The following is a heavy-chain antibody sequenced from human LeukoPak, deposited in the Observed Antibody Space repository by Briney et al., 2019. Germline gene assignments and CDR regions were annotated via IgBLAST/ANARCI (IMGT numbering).Heavy chain of an antibody. CDR1: GYSFTNYW. Sequence: GESLKISCKGSGYSFTNYWIGWVRQMPGKGLEWMGIIYLGDSDTRYSPSFQSQVTISADKSISIAYLQWSSLKASDTAMYYCARLPYCGGDCYPNWFDPWGQGTLVTVSS. V-gene: IGHV5-51*01. J-gene: IGHJ5*02. CDR3: ARLPYCGGDCYPNWFDP. CDR2: IYLGDSDT. D-gene: IGHD2-21*02.